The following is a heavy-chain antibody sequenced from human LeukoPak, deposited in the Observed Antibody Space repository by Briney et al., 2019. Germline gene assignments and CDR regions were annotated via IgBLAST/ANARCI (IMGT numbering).Heavy chain of an antibody. J-gene: IGHJ4*02. D-gene: IGHD3-10*01. V-gene: IGHV3-30*18. CDR3: AKSGTPLKVRGVSPDY. CDR1: GFTFSSYG. CDR2: ISYDGSNK. Sequence: PGGSLRLSCAASGFTFSSYGMHWVRQAPGKGLEWVAVISYDGSNKYYADSVKGRFTISRDNSKNTLYLQMNSLRAEDTAVYYCAKSGTPLKVRGVSPDYWGQGTLVTVSS.